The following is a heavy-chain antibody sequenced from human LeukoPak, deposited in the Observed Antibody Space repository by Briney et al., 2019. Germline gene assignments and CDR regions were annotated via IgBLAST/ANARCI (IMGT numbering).Heavy chain of an antibody. Sequence: GGSLRLSCAASGFTFSTYAMSWVRQAPGNGLEWVSAISGSGGGTYYADSVKGRFTISRDNSKNTLSLQMNSLRAEDTAVFYCARSIYASGSYYDFDIWGQGTMVTVSS. D-gene: IGHD3-10*01. J-gene: IGHJ3*02. V-gene: IGHV3-23*01. CDR1: GFTFSTYA. CDR2: ISGSGGGT. CDR3: ARSIYASGSYYDFDI.